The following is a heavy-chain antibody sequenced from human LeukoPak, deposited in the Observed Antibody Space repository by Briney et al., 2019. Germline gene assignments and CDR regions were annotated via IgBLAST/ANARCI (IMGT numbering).Heavy chain of an antibody. CDR2: IRVTDNT. D-gene: IGHD7-27*01. Sequence: GGSLRLSCAASGFTFSNYAMNWVRQAPGKGLEWVSGIRVTDNTYYADSVKGRFTISRDNSENTLYLQMSGLRAEDTAVYYCAKGTGDMGYYFDYWSQGTLVTVSS. J-gene: IGHJ4*02. CDR1: GFTFSNYA. CDR3: AKGTGDMGYYFDY. V-gene: IGHV3-23*01.